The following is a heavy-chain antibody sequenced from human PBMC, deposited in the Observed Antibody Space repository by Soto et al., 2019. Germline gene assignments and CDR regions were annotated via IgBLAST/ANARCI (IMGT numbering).Heavy chain of an antibody. V-gene: IGHV4-39*01. CDR2: IYYSGST. D-gene: IGHD1-1*01. J-gene: IGHJ5*02. CDR3: ATRLDGGNWFDP. Sequence: SETLSLTCTVSGGSISSSSYYWGWIRQPPGKGLEWIGSIYYSGSTYYNPSLKSRVTISVDTSKNQFSLKLSSVTAADTAVYYCATRLDGGNWFDPWGQGTLVTVSS. CDR1: GGSISSSSYY.